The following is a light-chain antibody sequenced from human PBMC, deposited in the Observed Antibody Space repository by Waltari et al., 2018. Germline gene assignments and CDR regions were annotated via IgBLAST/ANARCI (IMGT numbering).Light chain of an antibody. CDR3: SSYTSNSTYV. CDR2: EVS. CDR1: NSHVGDYNY. Sequence: QSALIQPASVSGSPGQSITISCSGSNSHVGDYNYIPWYQQHPGKAPKLMIYEVSKRPSGVSNRFSGSKSGNTASLTISEIQAEDEADYYCSSYTSNSTYVFGLGTKVTVL. J-gene: IGLJ1*01. V-gene: IGLV2-14*01.